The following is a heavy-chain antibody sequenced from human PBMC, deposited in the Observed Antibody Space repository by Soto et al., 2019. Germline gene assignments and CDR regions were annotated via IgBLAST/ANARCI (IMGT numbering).Heavy chain of an antibody. CDR1: GFTVSSSY. J-gene: IGHJ3*02. D-gene: IGHD4-17*01. Sequence: EVQMVESGGGLVQPGGSLRLTCAASGFTVSSSYMSWVRQAPGKGLEWVSIVYSGGSTYYADSVKGRFTISRDNSKHTLYLQMNSLRVEDTVGYYCANSVTYDACDIWGQGTMVTVSS. CDR2: VYSGGST. CDR3: ANSVTYDACDI. V-gene: IGHV3-66*01.